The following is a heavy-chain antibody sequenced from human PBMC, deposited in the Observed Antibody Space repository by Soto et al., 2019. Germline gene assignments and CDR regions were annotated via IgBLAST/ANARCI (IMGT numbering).Heavy chain of an antibody. CDR2: LGPESGAT. Sequence: ASVKVSCKASGYTFTGHYIPWVRPAPEQGPVWMVDLGPESGATRYAQKFQGRVTMTRDTSITTVYMELNNLSPDDTAVYYCGRGRSGHIVVCYWGQGTPVNVSS. D-gene: IGHD1-26*01. V-gene: IGHV1-2*02. CDR1: GYTFTGHY. CDR3: GRGRSGHIVVCY. J-gene: IGHJ4*02.